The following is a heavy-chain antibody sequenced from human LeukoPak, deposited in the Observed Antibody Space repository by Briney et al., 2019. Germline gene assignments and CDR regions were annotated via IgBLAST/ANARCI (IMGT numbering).Heavy chain of an antibody. D-gene: IGHD2-15*01. CDR2: ITGSGGRT. CDR1: GFIFSTYG. V-gene: IGHV3-23*01. J-gene: IGHJ4*02. CDR3: AKAYIVVVE. Sequence: GGSLRLSCAVSGFIFSTYGMSWVRQAPGKGLEWVSGITGSGGRTFYADSVKGRFTISRDNSKNTLYLQMNSLRAEDTAVYYCAKAYIVVVEWGQGTLVTVSS.